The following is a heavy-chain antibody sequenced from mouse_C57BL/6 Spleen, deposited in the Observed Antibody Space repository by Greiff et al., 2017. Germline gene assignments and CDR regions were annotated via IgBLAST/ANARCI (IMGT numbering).Heavy chain of an antibody. CDR1: GYTFTSYG. CDR2: IYPRSGNT. Sequence: QVQLQQPGAELVKPGASVKLSCKASGYTFTSYGISWVKQRTGQGLEWIGEIYPRSGNTYYNEKFQGQATLTADKSSSTAYMALRILTSEDSAFYCCAGSHYYGSSYWYFDVWGTGTTVTGSS. CDR3: AGSHYYGSSYWYFDV. D-gene: IGHD1-1*01. J-gene: IGHJ1*03. V-gene: IGHV1-81*01.